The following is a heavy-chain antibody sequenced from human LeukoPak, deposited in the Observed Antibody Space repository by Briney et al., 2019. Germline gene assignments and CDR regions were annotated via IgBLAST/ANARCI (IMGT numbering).Heavy chain of an antibody. CDR3: AREGSNYYGMDV. J-gene: IGHJ6*02. CDR1: GASIRSGDYY. CDR2: IYDSGST. Sequence: SQTLSLTCTVSGASIRSGDYYWSWIRQPPGKGLEWIGYIYDSGSTYYNPSLKSRITISVDTSENRFSLKLSSVTATDTAVYYCAREGSNYYGMDVWGQGTTVTVSS. V-gene: IGHV4-30-4*01.